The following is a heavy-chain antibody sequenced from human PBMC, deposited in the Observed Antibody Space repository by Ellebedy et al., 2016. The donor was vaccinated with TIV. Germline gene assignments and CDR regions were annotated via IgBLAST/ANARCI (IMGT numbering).Heavy chain of an antibody. CDR2: IYYSGST. CDR3: ARVSGGYGSPGYFDY. V-gene: IGHV4-59*08. Sequence: MPSETLSLTCTVSGGSISSYYWSWIRQPPGKGLEWIGYIYYSGSTNYNPSLKSRVTISVDTSKNQFSLKLSSVTAADTAVYYCARVSGGYGSPGYFDYWGQGTLVTVSS. CDR1: GGSISSYY. J-gene: IGHJ4*02. D-gene: IGHD5-12*01.